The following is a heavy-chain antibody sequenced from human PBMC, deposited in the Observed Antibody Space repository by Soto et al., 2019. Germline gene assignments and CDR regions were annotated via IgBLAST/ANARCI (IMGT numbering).Heavy chain of an antibody. CDR1: GFTFSNAW. CDR2: IKSKTDGGTT. Sequence: EVQLVESGGGLVKPGGSLRLSCAASGFTFSNAWMNWVRQAPGKGLEWVGRIKSKTDGGTTDYAAPVKGRFTISRDDSKNTLYLKMNSLKTEDTAVYYCTTGAEQLVQYYYYYYGMDVWGQGTTVTVSS. D-gene: IGHD6-6*01. V-gene: IGHV3-15*07. CDR3: TTGAEQLVQYYYYYYGMDV. J-gene: IGHJ6*02.